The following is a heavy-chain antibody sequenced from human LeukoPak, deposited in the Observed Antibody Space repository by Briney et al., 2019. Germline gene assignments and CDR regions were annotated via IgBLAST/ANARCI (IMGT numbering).Heavy chain of an antibody. J-gene: IGHJ4*02. CDR3: ARDGYSYGSGVDY. D-gene: IGHD5-18*01. Sequence: GGSLRLSCAASGFTFSNYAMNWVRQAPGKGLEWVSLISGSTGSTYYADSVKGRFSISRDNSKNTLYLQMNSLRAEDTAVYYCARDGYSYGSGVDYWGQGTLVTVSS. CDR1: GFTFSNYA. CDR2: ISGSTGST. V-gene: IGHV3-23*01.